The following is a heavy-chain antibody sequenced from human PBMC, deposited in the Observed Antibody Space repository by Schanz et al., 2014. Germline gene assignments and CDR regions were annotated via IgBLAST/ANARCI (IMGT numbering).Heavy chain of an antibody. V-gene: IGHV3-72*01. Sequence: EVQLVESGGGMVQPGGSLRLSCAASGFTFSDHYMDWVRQAPGKGLEWVGRITNKPNNYNTEYAASVKGRFTISRDDSRNSLYLQMSSLKTDDTAVYCCVRLDVHDSWGEGTLVTVSA. CDR3: VRLDVHDS. J-gene: IGHJ5*01. CDR1: GFTFSDHY. CDR2: ITNKPNNYNT. D-gene: IGHD3-16*01.